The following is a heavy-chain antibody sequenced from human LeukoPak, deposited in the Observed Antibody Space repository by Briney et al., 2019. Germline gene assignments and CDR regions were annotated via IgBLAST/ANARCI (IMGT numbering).Heavy chain of an antibody. Sequence: GGSLRLSCAASGFTFSSYSMNWVRQAPGKGLEWVSSISSSSSYIYYADSVKGRLTISRDNAKNSLYLQMNSLRAEDTAVYYCAKSGWGIAAAGTSDHFDYWGQGTLVTVSS. CDR1: GFTFSSYS. D-gene: IGHD6-13*01. CDR2: ISSSSSYI. CDR3: AKSGWGIAAAGTSDHFDY. J-gene: IGHJ4*02. V-gene: IGHV3-21*04.